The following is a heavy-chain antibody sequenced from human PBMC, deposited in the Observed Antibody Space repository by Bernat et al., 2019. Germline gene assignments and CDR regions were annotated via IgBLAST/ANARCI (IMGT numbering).Heavy chain of an antibody. V-gene: IGHV4-59*08. D-gene: IGHD1-26*01. Sequence: QVQLQESGPGLVKPSETLSLTCTVSGGSISSYYWSWIRQPPGKGLEWIGYVYYSGSTNYNPSLKSRVTISVDTSKNQFSLKLSSVTAADTAVYYCARHEYSGSLIDYWGQGTLVTVSS. J-gene: IGHJ4*02. CDR1: GGSISSYY. CDR2: VYYSGST. CDR3: ARHEYSGSLIDY.